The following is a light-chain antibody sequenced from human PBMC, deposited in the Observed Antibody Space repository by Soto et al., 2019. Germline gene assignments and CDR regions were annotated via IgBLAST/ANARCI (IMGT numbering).Light chain of an antibody. CDR1: SSDVGGYNY. Sequence: QSVLTQPPSASGSPGQSVTISCTGTSSDVGGYNYVSWYQQHPGKAPKLMIYEVSKRPSGVPDRFSGSKSGNTASLTVSGLQAEDGADYYCSSYAGNKNVFGTGTKVTVL. J-gene: IGLJ1*01. V-gene: IGLV2-8*01. CDR3: SSYAGNKNV. CDR2: EVS.